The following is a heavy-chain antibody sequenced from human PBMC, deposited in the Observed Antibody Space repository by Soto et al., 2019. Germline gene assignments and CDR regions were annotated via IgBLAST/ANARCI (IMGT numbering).Heavy chain of an antibody. CDR2: ISYDGSNK. J-gene: IGHJ6*02. V-gene: IGHV3-30-3*01. D-gene: IGHD3-3*01. Sequence: GGSLRLSCAASGFTFSSYAMHWVRQAPGKGLEWVAVISYDGSNKYYADSVKGRFTISRDNSKNTLYLQMNSLRAEDTAVYYCAREPVTIFGVVIAYYYYGMDVWGQGTTVTVSS. CDR3: AREPVTIFGVVIAYYYYGMDV. CDR1: GFTFSSYA.